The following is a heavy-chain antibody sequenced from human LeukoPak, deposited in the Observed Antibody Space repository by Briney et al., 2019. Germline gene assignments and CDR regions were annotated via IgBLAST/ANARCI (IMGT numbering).Heavy chain of an antibody. Sequence: GGSLRLSCAASGFTLSSYGMHWVRQAPGKGLEWVAFIRYDGSNKYYADSVKGRFTISRDNSKSTLYLQMNSLRAEDTAVYYCAKGGYSSGWYFDYWGQGTLVTVSS. CDR2: IRYDGSNK. V-gene: IGHV3-30*02. J-gene: IGHJ4*02. D-gene: IGHD6-19*01. CDR3: AKGGYSSGWYFDY. CDR1: GFTLSSYG.